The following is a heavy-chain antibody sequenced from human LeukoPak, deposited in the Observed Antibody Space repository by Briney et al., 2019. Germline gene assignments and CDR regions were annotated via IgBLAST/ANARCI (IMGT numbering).Heavy chain of an antibody. CDR1: GGSISSSSYY. D-gene: IGHD6-19*01. CDR3: ANQAVAGTGGYYFDY. J-gene: IGHJ4*02. CDR2: IYYSGST. Sequence: SETLSLTCTVSGGSISSSSYYWGWIRQPPGKGLEWIGSIYYSGSTYYNPSLKSRVTISVDTSKNQFSLKLSSVTTADTAVDYCANQAVAGTGGYYFDYWGQGTLVTVSS. V-gene: IGHV4-39*01.